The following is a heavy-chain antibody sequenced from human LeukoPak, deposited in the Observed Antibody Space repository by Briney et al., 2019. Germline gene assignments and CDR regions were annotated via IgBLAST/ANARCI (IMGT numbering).Heavy chain of an antibody. CDR3: AKDVESTVVTDYFDY. CDR2: IRYDRSNK. V-gene: IGHV3-30*02. D-gene: IGHD4-23*01. CDR1: GFTFSSFG. Sequence: GRSLSLSSAASGFTFSSFGTHAVRQAPRKGLEWVAFIRYDRSNKDYADSVKGRITISRDNSKNTLYLQMNSLRAEDTAVYYCAKDVESTVVTDYFDYWGQGTLVTVSS. J-gene: IGHJ4*01.